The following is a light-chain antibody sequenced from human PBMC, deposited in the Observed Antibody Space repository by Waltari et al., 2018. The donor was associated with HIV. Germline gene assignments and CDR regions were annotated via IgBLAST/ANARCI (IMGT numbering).Light chain of an antibody. CDR1: QTVSSSQ. J-gene: IGKJ1*01. V-gene: IGKV3-20*01. CDR2: GAS. Sequence: EIVLTQSPGSLSLSPGERATLSCRASQTVSSSQLAWYQQKPGQAPRRLIYGASTTATGTPDRFSGSGSGTDFTLTITRLEREDFAVYYCQQYGRSPWTFGQGTKVEIK. CDR3: QQYGRSPWT.